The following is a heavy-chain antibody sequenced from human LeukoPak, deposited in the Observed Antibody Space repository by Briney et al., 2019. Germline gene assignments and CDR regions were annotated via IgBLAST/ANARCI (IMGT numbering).Heavy chain of an antibody. V-gene: IGHV3-23*01. CDR2: ISGGGGST. D-gene: IGHD5-18*01. J-gene: IGHJ4*02. CDR1: GFTFNSYA. CDR3: AKGSAYSGGPFAGGFDH. Sequence: GGSLRLSCAASGFTFNSYAMSWVRQAPGKGLEWVSIISGGGGSTSYADSVKGRFTISRDNSKNTLYLQMNSLRAEDTAVYYCAKGSAYSGGPFAGGFDHWGQGTLVTVSA.